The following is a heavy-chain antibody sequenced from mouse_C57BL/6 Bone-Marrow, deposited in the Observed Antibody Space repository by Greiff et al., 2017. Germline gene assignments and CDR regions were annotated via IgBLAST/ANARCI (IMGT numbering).Heavy chain of an antibody. CDR2: IHPNSGST. Sequence: QVHVKQPGAELVKPGASVKLSCKASGYTFTSYWLNWVKQRPGQGLEWIGMIHPNSGSTNYNEKFKSKATLTVDKSSSTAYMQLSSLTSEDSAVYYCARYGGIYWGQGTSVTVSS. CDR1: GYTFTSYW. D-gene: IGHD1-1*02. CDR3: ARYGGIY. J-gene: IGHJ4*01. V-gene: IGHV1-64*01.